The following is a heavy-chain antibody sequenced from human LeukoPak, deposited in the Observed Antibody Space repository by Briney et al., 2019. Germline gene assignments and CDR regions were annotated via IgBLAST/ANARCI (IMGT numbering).Heavy chain of an antibody. CDR1: GFTFSNYW. CDR2: IKQDGSER. Sequence: GGSLRLSCAASGFTFSNYWMTWVRQAPGKGLEWVANIKQDGSERDYVDSVKGRFTISRDNAKNSLYLQMNSLRAEDTAVYYCARVYYYGMDVWGQGTTVTVSS. J-gene: IGHJ6*02. CDR3: ARVYYYGMDV. V-gene: IGHV3-7*01.